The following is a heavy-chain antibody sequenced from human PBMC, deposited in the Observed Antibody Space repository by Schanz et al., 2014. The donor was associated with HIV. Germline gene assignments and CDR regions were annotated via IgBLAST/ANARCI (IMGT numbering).Heavy chain of an antibody. V-gene: IGHV4-34*12. CDR2: VFSNGAT. CDR1: GGSFTGYY. J-gene: IGHJ4*01. D-gene: IGHD2-21*02. Sequence: QVKLQQWGAGLLKPSETLSLTCAVYGGSFTGYYWSWIRQSPGKGLEWIGNVFSNGATKYNPSLQSRVTISVDTSQNQFSLKLTSVTAADTAVYYCARGDFGGNSVDFWGHGNLVTVSS. CDR3: ARGDFGGNSVDF.